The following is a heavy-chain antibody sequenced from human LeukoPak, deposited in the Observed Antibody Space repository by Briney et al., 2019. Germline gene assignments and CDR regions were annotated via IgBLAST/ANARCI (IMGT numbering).Heavy chain of an antibody. D-gene: IGHD2-2*01. CDR2: IYYSGST. Sequence: SETLSLTCTVSGGSISSCYYYWSWIPQPPGQGLEWNMYIYYSGSTYYNPSLKSRVTISVDTSKNQFSLKLSSVSAADTAVYYCARGDIVVVPAPAAFDIWGQGTMVTVSS. CDR3: ARGDIVVVPAPAAFDI. CDR1: GGSISSCYYY. J-gene: IGHJ3*02. V-gene: IGHV4-30-4*01.